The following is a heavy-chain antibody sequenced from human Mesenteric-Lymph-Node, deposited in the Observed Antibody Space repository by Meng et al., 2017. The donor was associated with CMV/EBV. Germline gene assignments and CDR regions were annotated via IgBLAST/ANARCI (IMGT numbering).Heavy chain of an antibody. V-gene: IGHV4-34*01. CDR2: INHSGST. J-gene: IGHJ4*02. D-gene: IGHD3-9*01. CDR3: ARGSSYDILTGYFDY. Sequence: QVQLNQLGAGLLRPSETLSVTCAVYGGSFSGYYWNWIRQSPEKGLEWIGEINHSGSTTYNPSFTSRIIISVDTSTNQISLNMSSVTAADTAVYYCARGSSYDILTGYFDYWGQGALVTVSS. CDR1: GGSFSGYY.